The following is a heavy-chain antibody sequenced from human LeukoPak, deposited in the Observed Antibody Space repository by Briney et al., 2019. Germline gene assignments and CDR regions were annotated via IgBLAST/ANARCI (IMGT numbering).Heavy chain of an antibody. Sequence: ASVKVSCKTSGYTFTRYYMQWVRQAPGHGLEWMGIINPISGATDYAQKFQGRVTMTRDTSTSTVYVELSSLRSEDTAMYYCARLPYRDGVAQDYWGQGTLVTVSS. CDR1: GYTFTRYY. CDR2: INPISGAT. J-gene: IGHJ4*02. CDR3: ARLPYRDGVAQDY. D-gene: IGHD3-16*02. V-gene: IGHV1-46*01.